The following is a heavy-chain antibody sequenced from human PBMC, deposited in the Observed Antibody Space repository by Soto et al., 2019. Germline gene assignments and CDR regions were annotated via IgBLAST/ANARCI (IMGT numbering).Heavy chain of an antibody. D-gene: IGHD6-6*01. CDR3: ARGAARGYYYYGMDV. J-gene: IGHJ6*02. Sequence: QVQLVESGGGVVQPGRSLRLSCAASGFTFSSYAMHWVRQAPGKGLEWVAVISYDGSNKYYADSVKGRFTISRDNSKNTLYLQMNSLRAEDTAVYYCARGAARGYYYYGMDVWGQGTTVTVSS. CDR2: ISYDGSNK. CDR1: GFTFSSYA. V-gene: IGHV3-30-3*01.